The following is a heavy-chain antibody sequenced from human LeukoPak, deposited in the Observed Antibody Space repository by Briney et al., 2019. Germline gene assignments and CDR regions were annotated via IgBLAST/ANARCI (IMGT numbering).Heavy chain of an antibody. Sequence: GGSLRLSCAVSGLTFSSYEMNWVRQAPGKGPEWVSYISSGGSTIYYADSVKGRFTISRDNAKNSLYLQMNSLRAEDTAVYYCASQGLVRAFDYWGQGTLVTVSS. CDR2: ISSGGSTI. J-gene: IGHJ4*02. CDR3: ASQGLVRAFDY. V-gene: IGHV3-48*03. D-gene: IGHD3-10*01. CDR1: GLTFSSYE.